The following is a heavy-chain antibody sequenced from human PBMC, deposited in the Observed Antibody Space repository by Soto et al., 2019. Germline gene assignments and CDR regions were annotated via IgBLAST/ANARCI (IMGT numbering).Heavy chain of an antibody. D-gene: IGHD1-26*01. CDR3: AKDRKWELRYWLDP. Sequence: GGSLRLSCAASGFTFSSYGMHWVRQAPGKGLEWVAVISYDGSNKYYADSVKGRFTISRDNSKNTLYLQMNSLRAEDTAVYYSAKDRKWELRYWLDPWGQGTLVTVYS. J-gene: IGHJ5*02. V-gene: IGHV3-30*18. CDR2: ISYDGSNK. CDR1: GFTFSSYG.